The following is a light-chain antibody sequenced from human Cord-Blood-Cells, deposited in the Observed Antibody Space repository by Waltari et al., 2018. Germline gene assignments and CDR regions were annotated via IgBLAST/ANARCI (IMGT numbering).Light chain of an antibody. CDR3: QQRSNWPYT. J-gene: IGKJ2*01. V-gene: IGKV3-11*01. CDR1: QSVSSY. CDR2: DAS. Sequence: EIVLTQSPATLSLSPGERATLSCRTSQSVSSYLAWYQQKPGQAPRLLIYDASNRATGIPARFSGSGSGTDFTLTINSREPEDFAVYYCQQRSNWPYTFGQGTKLEIK.